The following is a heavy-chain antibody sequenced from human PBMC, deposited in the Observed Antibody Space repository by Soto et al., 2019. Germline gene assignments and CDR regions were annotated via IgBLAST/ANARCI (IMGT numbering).Heavy chain of an antibody. CDR3: ARAPKVSGSAQTRPDF. V-gene: IGHV4-34*01. J-gene: IGHJ4*02. CDR1: SGSLSGYY. Sequence: SETLSLTCSLYSGSLSGYYWSWIRQPPGKGLEWIGEISPSGTTNYSPSLKSRVSISVDTSKNQFSLNLTSLTAADTTVYYCARAPKVSGSAQTRPDFWGQGSLVTVSS. CDR2: ISPSGTT. D-gene: IGHD6-6*01.